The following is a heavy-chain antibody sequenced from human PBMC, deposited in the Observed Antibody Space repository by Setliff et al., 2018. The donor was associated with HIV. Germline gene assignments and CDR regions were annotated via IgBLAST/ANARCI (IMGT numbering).Heavy chain of an antibody. CDR1: GFTFSTYS. CDR3: VKWNYPNS. D-gene: IGHD1-7*01. Sequence: GGSLRLSCAASGFTFSTYSMNWVRQAPGKGLEWVSYISSVGTIYYADSVKGRFTISRDNARNSLYLQMDSLRAEDTAVYYCVKWNYPNSWGQGTLVTVSS. V-gene: IGHV3-48*01. CDR2: ISSVGTI. J-gene: IGHJ4*02.